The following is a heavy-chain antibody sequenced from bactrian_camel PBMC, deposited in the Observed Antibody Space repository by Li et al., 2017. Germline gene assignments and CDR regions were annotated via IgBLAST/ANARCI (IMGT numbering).Heavy chain of an antibody. CDR1: GHTYKTNC. CDR3: AATSVCAIWYMQYDYNY. Sequence: HVQLVESGGGSVEAGGSLKLSCEAPGHTYKTNCMGWFREVPGQKREGVATIDSDGTIDYADSVKGRFTISKDNAKNTLYLQMNSLKPEDTAMYYCAATSVCAIWYMQYDYNYWGQGTQVTVS. V-gene: IGHV3S53*01. CDR2: IDSDGTI. J-gene: IGHJ4*01. D-gene: IGHD6*01.